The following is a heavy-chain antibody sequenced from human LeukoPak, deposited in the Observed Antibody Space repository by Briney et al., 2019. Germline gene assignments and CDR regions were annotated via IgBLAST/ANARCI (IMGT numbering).Heavy chain of an antibody. CDR3: ARPISVTHKPDY. CDR2: INHSGST. J-gene: IGHJ4*02. CDR1: GGSFSGYY. Sequence: SETLSLTCAVYGGSFSGYYWSWIRQPPGKGLEWIGEINHSGSTNYNPSLKSRVTISVDTSKNQFSLKLSSVTAADTAVYYCARPISVTHKPDYWGQGTLVTVSS. D-gene: IGHD5/OR15-5a*01. V-gene: IGHV4-34*01.